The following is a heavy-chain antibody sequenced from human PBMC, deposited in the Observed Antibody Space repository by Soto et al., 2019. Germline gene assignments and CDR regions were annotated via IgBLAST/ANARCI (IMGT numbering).Heavy chain of an antibody. CDR1: GGTFSSYA. D-gene: IGHD2-15*01. CDR3: ARSAVVVVVAATFDY. V-gene: IGHV1-69*13. Sequence: SVKVSCKASGGTFSSYAISWVRQAPGQGLEWIGGIIPIFGTANYAQKFQGRVTITADESTSTAYMELSSLRSEDTAVYYCARSAVVVVVAATFDYWGRGTLVTVYS. J-gene: IGHJ4*02. CDR2: IIPIFGTA.